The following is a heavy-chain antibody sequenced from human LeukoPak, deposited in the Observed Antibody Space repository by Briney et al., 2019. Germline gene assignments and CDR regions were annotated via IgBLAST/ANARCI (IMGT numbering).Heavy chain of an antibody. V-gene: IGHV3-23*01. CDR2: ISGSGGGT. D-gene: IGHD2-2*02. J-gene: IGHJ4*02. Sequence: PGGSLRLSCAASGFTFSSYAMSWVRQAPGKGLEWVSAISGSGGGTYYADSVKGRFTISRDNSKNTLYLQTNSLRAEDTAVYYCAKTGGAAIGYYFDYWGQGTLVTVSS. CDR1: GFTFSSYA. CDR3: AKTGGAAIGYYFDY.